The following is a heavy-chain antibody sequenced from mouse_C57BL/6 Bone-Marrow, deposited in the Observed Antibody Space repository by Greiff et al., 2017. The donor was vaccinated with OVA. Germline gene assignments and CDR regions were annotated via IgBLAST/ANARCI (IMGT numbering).Heavy chain of an antibody. J-gene: IGHJ4*01. CDR3: ARRDYGSSPYAMDY. Sequence: DVQLQESGGGLVQPGGSLKLSCAASGFTFSDYGMAWVRQAPRKGPEWVAFISNLAYSIYYADTVTGRFTISRENAKNTLYLEMSSLRSEDTAMYYCARRDYGSSPYAMDYWGQGTSVTVSS. V-gene: IGHV5-15*04. CDR2: ISNLAYSI. D-gene: IGHD1-1*01. CDR1: GFTFSDYG.